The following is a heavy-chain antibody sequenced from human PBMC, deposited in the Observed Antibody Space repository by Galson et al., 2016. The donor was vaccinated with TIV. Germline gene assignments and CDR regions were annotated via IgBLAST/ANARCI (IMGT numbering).Heavy chain of an antibody. Sequence: SLRLSCAASGFTFSSYRMSWVRQAPGKGLEWVANIKQDGSEKYYVDSVKGRFTISRDNAKNSLFLQMNSLSAEDSAVYYCARDFPPGYGSSFNDYWGQGTLVTVSS. CDR3: ARDFPPGYGSSFNDY. D-gene: IGHD6-13*01. J-gene: IGHJ4*02. V-gene: IGHV3-7*01. CDR1: GFTFSSYR. CDR2: IKQDGSEK.